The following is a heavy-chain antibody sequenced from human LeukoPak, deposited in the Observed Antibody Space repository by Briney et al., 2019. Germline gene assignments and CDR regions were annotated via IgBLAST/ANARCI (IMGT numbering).Heavy chain of an antibody. CDR1: HDSFSSHY. Sequence: SEALSLTFTVSHDSFSSHYCGWIRQPPGKGLGWIGYIYYSGRPNYNPSLKSRVTISLDTSKDQFSLKLSSVSAADTAVYYCARVGEGGLRKFFEHWGQGTLVTVSS. CDR3: ARVGEGGLRKFFEH. J-gene: IGHJ4*02. CDR2: IYYSGRP. D-gene: IGHD3-10*01. V-gene: IGHV4-59*11.